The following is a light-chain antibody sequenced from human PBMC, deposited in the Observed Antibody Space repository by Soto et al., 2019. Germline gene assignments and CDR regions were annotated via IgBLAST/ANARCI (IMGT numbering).Light chain of an antibody. CDR1: RNNVGNYDL. CDR2: DGR. CDR3: CSYAGSSTAAYV. J-gene: IGLJ1*01. V-gene: IGLV2-23*01. Sequence: QSVLTQPASVSGSPGQSITISCTGSRNNVGNYDLVSWYQQHPGKAPKLMIYDGRKRPSGVSNRFSGSKSGNMASLTISGLQAEDEADYYCCSYAGSSTAAYVFGTGTKLTVL.